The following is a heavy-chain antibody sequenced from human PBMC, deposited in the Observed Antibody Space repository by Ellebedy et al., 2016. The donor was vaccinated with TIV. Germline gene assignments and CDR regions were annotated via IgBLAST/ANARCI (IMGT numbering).Heavy chain of an antibody. Sequence: SGPTLVXPTQTLTLTCTFSGFSLSTSGMRVSWIRQPPGKALEWLARIDWDDDKFYSTSLKTRLTISKDTSKNQVVLTMTNMDPVDTATYYCRVDYGGNDPSEYVDYWGQGTLVTVSS. CDR1: GFSLSTSGMR. D-gene: IGHD4-23*01. CDR3: RVDYGGNDPSEYVDY. CDR2: IDWDDDK. V-gene: IGHV2-70*04. J-gene: IGHJ4*02.